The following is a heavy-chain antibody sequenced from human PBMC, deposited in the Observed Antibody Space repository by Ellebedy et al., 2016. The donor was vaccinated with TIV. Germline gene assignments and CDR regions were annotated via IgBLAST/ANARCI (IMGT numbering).Heavy chain of an antibody. CDR2: ISGNGATT. CDR1: GFTSSTNA. V-gene: IGHV3-23*01. CDR3: AKDPRLQKRIAVAGIFDY. J-gene: IGHJ4*02. Sequence: GGSLRLSXAASGFTSSTNAMSWVRQAPGKGLEWVSVISGNGATTYNADSVKGRFTISRDNSKNTLYLQMNSLRAEDTAVYYCAKDPRLQKRIAVAGIFDYWGQGTLVTVSS. D-gene: IGHD6-19*01.